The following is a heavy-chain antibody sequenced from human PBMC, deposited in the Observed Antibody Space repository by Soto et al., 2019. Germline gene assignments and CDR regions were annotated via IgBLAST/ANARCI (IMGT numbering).Heavy chain of an antibody. V-gene: IGHV1-18*01. CDR1: GYNFTSYG. J-gene: IGHJ5*02. Sequence: QVQLVQSGAEVKKPGASVKVSCKTSGYNFTSYGISWVRQAPGQGLEWMGWISGYNGNTNYAQKLQGRVTMTTDTSTSTAYMERRRLRSDDTAVYYCAREAVGGGLVRGDHWFDPWGQGTLVTVSS. CDR2: ISGYNGNT. D-gene: IGHD3-10*01. CDR3: AREAVGGGLVRGDHWFDP.